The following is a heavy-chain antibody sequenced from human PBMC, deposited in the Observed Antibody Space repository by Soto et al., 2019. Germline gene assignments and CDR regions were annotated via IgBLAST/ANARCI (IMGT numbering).Heavy chain of an antibody. V-gene: IGHV3-23*01. CDR2: MSGSGGST. CDR3: AKDLRYYGSGPSGWFDS. D-gene: IGHD3-10*01. CDR1: GFTFSSYA. J-gene: IGHJ5*01. Sequence: GGSLRLSCAASGFTFSSYAMSWVRQGPGKGLERVSAMSGSGGSTYYADSGKGRFAISRDNSKNTLYLQIKSLRAEDTAIYYCAKDLRYYGSGPSGWFDSWGQGTQVTVSS.